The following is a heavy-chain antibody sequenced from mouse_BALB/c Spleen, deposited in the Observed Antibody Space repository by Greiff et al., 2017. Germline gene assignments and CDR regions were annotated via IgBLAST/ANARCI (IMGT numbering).Heavy chain of an antibody. Sequence: EVLLVESGGGLVQPGGSLRLSCATSGFTFTDYYMSWVRQPPGKALEWLGFIRNKANGYTSEYSSSVKGRFTISRDNSQSIIYLQMSTLGAEDSATYYSARDMEYDVAYWGQGTRVTVSA. CDR3: ARDMEYDVAY. J-gene: IGHJ3*01. CDR1: GFTFTDYY. D-gene: IGHD2-14*01. CDR2: IRNKANGYTS. V-gene: IGHV7-3*02.